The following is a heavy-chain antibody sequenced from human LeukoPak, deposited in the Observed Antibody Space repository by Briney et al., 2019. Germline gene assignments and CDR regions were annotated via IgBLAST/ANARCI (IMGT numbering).Heavy chain of an antibody. J-gene: IGHJ4*02. D-gene: IGHD3-22*01. Sequence: PRGSLTLSCAATGFTFISYGMHWVRPAAGRGLEWVAVISYDGSNKYYADSVKGRFTISRDNSKNTLYLQMNSLRAEDTAVYYCANPVITPGYWGQGTLVTVSS. CDR2: ISYDGSNK. CDR1: GFTFISYG. V-gene: IGHV3-30*18. CDR3: ANPVITPGY.